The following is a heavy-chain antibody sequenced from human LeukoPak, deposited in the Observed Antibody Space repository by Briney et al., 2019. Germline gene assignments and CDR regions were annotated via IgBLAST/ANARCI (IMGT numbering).Heavy chain of an antibody. D-gene: IGHD4-17*01. Sequence: GRSLRLCCAASGFTFSSYAMHWDRQAPGKGLEWVAVISYDGSNKYYADSVKGRFTISRDNSKNTLYLQMNSLRAEDTAVYYCARGHGADWFDPWGQGTLVTVSS. CDR3: ARGHGADWFDP. V-gene: IGHV3-30-3*01. CDR1: GFTFSSYA. J-gene: IGHJ5*02. CDR2: ISYDGSNK.